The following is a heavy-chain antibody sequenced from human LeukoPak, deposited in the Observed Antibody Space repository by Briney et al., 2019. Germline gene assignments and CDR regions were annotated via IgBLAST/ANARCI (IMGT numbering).Heavy chain of an antibody. V-gene: IGHV1-18*01. CDR2: ISAYNGNT. J-gene: IGHJ4*02. CDR1: GYTFTSYG. D-gene: IGHD3-3*01. Sequence: ASVKVSCKASGYTFTSYGISWVRQAPGQGLEWMGWISAYNGNTNYAQKLQGRVTMTTDTSTSTAYIELRSLRSDDTAVYYCARDHPSIYYFWSSPPFPVFGSLYSLDYWGQGTLVTVSS. CDR3: ARDHPSIYYFWSSPPFPVFGSLYSLDY.